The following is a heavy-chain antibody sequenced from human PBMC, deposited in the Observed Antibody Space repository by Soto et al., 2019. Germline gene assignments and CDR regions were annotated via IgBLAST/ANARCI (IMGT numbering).Heavy chain of an antibody. CDR2: ISGSGGST. J-gene: IGHJ4*02. V-gene: IGHV3-23*01. CDR1: GFTFSSYA. CDR3: AEGNIRIVVVVAATCFDY. Sequence: GGSLRLSCAASGFTFSSYAMSWVRQAPGKGLEWVSAISGSGGSTYYADSVKGRFTISRDNSKNTLYLQMNSLRAEDTAVYYCAEGNIRIVVVVAATCFDYWGQGTLVTVSS. D-gene: IGHD2-15*01.